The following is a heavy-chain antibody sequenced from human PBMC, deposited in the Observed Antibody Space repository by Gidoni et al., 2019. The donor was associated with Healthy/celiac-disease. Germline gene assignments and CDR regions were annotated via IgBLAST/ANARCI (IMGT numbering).Heavy chain of an antibody. CDR2: IYYSGST. V-gene: IGHV4-31*03. CDR3: ARGNEDYGDYSVPNYFDY. J-gene: IGHJ4*02. Sequence: QVQLQESGPGLVKPSQTLSLTCTVSGGSISSGGYYWSWIRQHPGKGLEWIGYIYYSGSTYYNPSLKSRVTISVDTSKNQFSLKLSSVTAADTAVYYCARGNEDYGDYSVPNYFDYWGQGTLVTVSS. D-gene: IGHD4-17*01. CDR1: GGSISSGGYY.